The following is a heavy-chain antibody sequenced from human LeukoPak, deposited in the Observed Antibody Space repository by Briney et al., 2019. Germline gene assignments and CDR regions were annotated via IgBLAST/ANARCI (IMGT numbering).Heavy chain of an antibody. Sequence: PSETLSLTCTVSGASITSYYWSWVRQPPGEGLERVGYIYYTGSTNYNPSLKSRVTLSVDTSKNQLSLNLRSVTAADTAVYYCARDRWLDFWGQGTLVTVSS. CDR1: GASITSYY. D-gene: IGHD6-19*01. CDR2: IYYTGST. CDR3: ARDRWLDF. V-gene: IGHV4-59*01. J-gene: IGHJ4*02.